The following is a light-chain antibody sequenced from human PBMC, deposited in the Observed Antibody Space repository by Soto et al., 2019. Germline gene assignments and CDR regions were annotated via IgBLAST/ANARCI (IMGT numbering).Light chain of an antibody. CDR2: DVS. Sequence: QSALTQPRSVSGSPGQSVTISCTGTSSDVGGYNYVSWYQQHPGKAPKLMIYDVSKRPSGVPDRFSGSKSGNTASLTISGLQAEDEADYYCCSYAVSYTYVLGTGTKLTVL. J-gene: IGLJ1*01. CDR3: CSYAVSYTYV. V-gene: IGLV2-11*01. CDR1: SSDVGGYNY.